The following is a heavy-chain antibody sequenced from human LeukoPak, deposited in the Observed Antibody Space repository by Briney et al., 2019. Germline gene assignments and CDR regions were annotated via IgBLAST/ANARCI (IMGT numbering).Heavy chain of an antibody. Sequence: GGPLRLSCAASGFTFSSYGMHWVRQALGKGLEWVAFIRYDGSNKYYADSVKGRFTISRDNSKNTLYLQMNSLRAEDTAVYYCAKGEMATMDYWGQGTLVTVSS. J-gene: IGHJ4*02. V-gene: IGHV3-30*02. CDR1: GFTFSSYG. CDR3: AKGEMATMDY. CDR2: IRYDGSNK. D-gene: IGHD5-24*01.